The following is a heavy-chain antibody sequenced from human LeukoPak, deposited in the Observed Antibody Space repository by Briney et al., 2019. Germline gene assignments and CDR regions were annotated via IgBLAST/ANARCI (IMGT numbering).Heavy chain of an antibody. CDR2: IYTSGST. D-gene: IGHD6-13*01. J-gene: IGHJ5*02. Sequence: PSETLSLTCTVSGNSFGDYYWSWIRQPAGKGLEWIGRIYTSGSTTYNPSLKSRVTMSVDTSKNQFSLKLSSVTAADTAVYYCAREILLSYSSSDDWFDPWGQGTLVTVSS. CDR1: GNSFGDYY. V-gene: IGHV4-4*07. CDR3: AREILLSYSSSDDWFDP.